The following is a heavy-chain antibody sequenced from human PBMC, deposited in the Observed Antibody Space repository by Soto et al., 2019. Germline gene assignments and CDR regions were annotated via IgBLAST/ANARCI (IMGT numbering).Heavy chain of an antibody. CDR3: ATDFVDSSGYYYHFDY. CDR1: GYTFTSYG. V-gene: IGHV1-18*04. Sequence: ASVKVSCKASGYTFTSYGISWVRQAPGQGLEWMGWISAYNGNTNYAQKLQGRVTMTTDTSTSTAYMELRSLRSDDTAVYYCATDFVDSSGYYYHFDYWGQGTLVTVSS. J-gene: IGHJ4*02. CDR2: ISAYNGNT. D-gene: IGHD3-22*01.